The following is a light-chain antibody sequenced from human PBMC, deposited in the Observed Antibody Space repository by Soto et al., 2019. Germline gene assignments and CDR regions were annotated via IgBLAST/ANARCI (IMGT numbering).Light chain of an antibody. CDR3: QQSFSAPLT. Sequence: DIVMTQTPLSLSVTPGQPASISCKSSQSLLHSDGKTYLYWYLQKPGQPPQLLIYEVSNRFSGVPDRFSGSGSGTDFTLTINSLQPEDFATYYCQQSFSAPLTFGGGTKVDIK. J-gene: IGKJ4*01. CDR2: EVS. V-gene: IGKV2D-29*01. CDR1: QSLLHSDGKTY.